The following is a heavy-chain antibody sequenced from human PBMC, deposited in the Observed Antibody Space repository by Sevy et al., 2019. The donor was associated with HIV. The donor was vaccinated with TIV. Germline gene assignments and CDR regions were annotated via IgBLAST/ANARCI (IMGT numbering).Heavy chain of an antibody. D-gene: IGHD6-6*01. CDR3: AKEGRHSSSSLDY. CDR2: ISYDGSNK. CDR1: GFTFSSYG. J-gene: IGHJ4*02. V-gene: IGHV3-30*18. Sequence: GESLKISCAASGFTFSSYGMHWVRQAPGKGLEWVAVISYDGSNKYYADSVKGRFTISRDNSKNTLYLQMNSLRAEDTAVYYCAKEGRHSSSSLDYWGQGTLVTVSS.